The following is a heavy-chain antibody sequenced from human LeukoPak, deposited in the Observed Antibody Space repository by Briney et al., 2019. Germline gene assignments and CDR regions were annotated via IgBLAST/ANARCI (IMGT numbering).Heavy chain of an antibody. J-gene: IGHJ6*02. Sequence: GGSLRLSCAASGFTFSSYAMHWVRQAPGKGLEWVAVISYDGSNKYYADSVKGRFTISRDNSKNTLYLQMNSLRAEDTAVYYCAREGLVALYYYYYGMDVWGQGTTVTVSS. V-gene: IGHV3-30-3*01. CDR2: ISYDGSNK. CDR1: GFTFSSYA. CDR3: AREGLVALYYYYYGMDV. D-gene: IGHD2-8*02.